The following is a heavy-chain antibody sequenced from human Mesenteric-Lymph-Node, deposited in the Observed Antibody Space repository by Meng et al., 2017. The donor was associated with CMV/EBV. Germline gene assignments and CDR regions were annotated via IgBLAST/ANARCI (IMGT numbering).Heavy chain of an antibody. Sequence: GGSLRLSCAASGFTFSSYSMNWVRQAPGKGLEWVSYISSSSSTIYYADSVKGRFTISRDNAKNSLYLQMNSLRAEDTALYYCAKDMGYSSSSPDFDYWGQGTLVTVSS. D-gene: IGHD6-6*01. J-gene: IGHJ4*02. CDR1: GFTFSSYS. V-gene: IGHV3-48*04. CDR2: ISSSSSTI. CDR3: AKDMGYSSSSPDFDY.